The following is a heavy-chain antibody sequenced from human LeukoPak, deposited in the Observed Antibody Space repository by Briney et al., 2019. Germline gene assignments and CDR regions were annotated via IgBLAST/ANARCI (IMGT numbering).Heavy chain of an antibody. J-gene: IGHJ4*02. D-gene: IGHD6-6*01. Sequence: GGSLRLSCAASGFTFDDYAMHWVRQAPGKGLEWVSGISWNSGSIGYADSVKGRFTISRDNAKNSLYLQMSTLRAEDTATYYCAKGQERTRIAARPSALDFWGQGTLVTVSS. V-gene: IGHV3-9*01. CDR3: AKGQERTRIAARPSALDF. CDR1: GFTFDDYA. CDR2: ISWNSGSI.